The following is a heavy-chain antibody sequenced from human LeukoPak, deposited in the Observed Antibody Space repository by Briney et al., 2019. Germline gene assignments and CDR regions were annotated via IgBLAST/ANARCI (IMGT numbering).Heavy chain of an antibody. J-gene: IGHJ3*02. CDR3: ARARAAMGDAFDI. V-gene: IGHV4-34*01. CDR1: GFTFSSYA. CDR2: INHSGST. Sequence: GSLRLSCAASGFTFSSYAMSWVRQAPGKGLEWIGEINHSGSTNYNPSLKSRVTISVDTSKNQFSLKLSSVTAADTAVYYCARARAAMGDAFDIWGQGTMVTVSS. D-gene: IGHD5-18*01.